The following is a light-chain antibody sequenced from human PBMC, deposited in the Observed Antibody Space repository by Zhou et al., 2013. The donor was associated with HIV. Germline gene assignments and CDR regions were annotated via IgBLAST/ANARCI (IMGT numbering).Light chain of an antibody. CDR3: QQYANSPQT. V-gene: IGKV3D-15*03. J-gene: IGKJ2*01. CDR2: GAS. CDR1: QSIGNN. Sequence: EIVMTQSPATLSVSPGERVTLSCRASQSIGNNLAWYQQRPGQAPRLLIYGASIRATGIPDRFTGSGSGTDFTLTFTTLGPEDFAVYYCQQYANSPQTFGQGPRWRSN.